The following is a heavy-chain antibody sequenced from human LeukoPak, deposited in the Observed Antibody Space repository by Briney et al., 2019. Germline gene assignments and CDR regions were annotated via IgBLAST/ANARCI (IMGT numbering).Heavy chain of an antibody. CDR1: GYTFTGYY. J-gene: IGHJ4*02. Sequence: GASVKVSCKASGYTFTGYYMHWVRQAPGQGLEWMGWINPNSGGTNYAQKFQGRVTMTRDTSISTAYMELSRLRSDDTAVYYCARDLFGIVVVPAAMGYWGQGTLVTVSP. CDR2: INPNSGGT. V-gene: IGHV1-2*02. D-gene: IGHD2-2*01. CDR3: ARDLFGIVVVPAAMGY.